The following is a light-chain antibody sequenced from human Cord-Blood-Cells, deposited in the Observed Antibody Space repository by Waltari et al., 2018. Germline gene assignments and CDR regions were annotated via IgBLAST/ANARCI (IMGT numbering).Light chain of an antibody. CDR3: CSYAGSSTWV. V-gene: IGLV2-23*01. J-gene: IGLJ3*02. CDR1: SSDVGSYNL. Sequence: QSALTQPASVSGSPGQSITISCTGTSSDVGSYNLVSWHQQHPGKAPKLLIYEGSKRPSGVSNRLSGSKSGNTASLTISGLQAEDEADYYCCSYAGSSTWVFGGGTKLTVL. CDR2: EGS.